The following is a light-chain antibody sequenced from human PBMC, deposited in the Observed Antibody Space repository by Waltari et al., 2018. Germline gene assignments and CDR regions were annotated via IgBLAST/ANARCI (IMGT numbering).Light chain of an antibody. J-gene: IGLJ2*01. CDR3: SSQSSNDVVL. CDR2: DVS. Sequence: QSALTQPASVSGSPGQSVTIFCAGTSNDGGCYNSVSWYQEHPGQAPRVIIYDVSDRPSGVSDRFSGSKSGNTASLTISGLQAEDEADYYCSSQSSNDVVLFGGGTKLTVL. CDR1: SNDGGCYNS. V-gene: IGLV2-14*01.